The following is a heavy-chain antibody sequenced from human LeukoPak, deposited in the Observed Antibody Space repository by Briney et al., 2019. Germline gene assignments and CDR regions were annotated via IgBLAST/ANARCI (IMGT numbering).Heavy chain of an antibody. CDR1: GGSISSYY. Sequence: PSETLSLTCTVSGGSISSYYWSWIRQPPGKGLEWIGEINHSGSTNYNPSLKSRVTISVDTSKNQFPLKLSSVTAADTAVYYCARGDTIYYYYGMDVWGQGTTVTVSS. J-gene: IGHJ6*02. V-gene: IGHV4-34*01. CDR3: ARGDTIYYYYGMDV. CDR2: INHSGST. D-gene: IGHD3-10*01.